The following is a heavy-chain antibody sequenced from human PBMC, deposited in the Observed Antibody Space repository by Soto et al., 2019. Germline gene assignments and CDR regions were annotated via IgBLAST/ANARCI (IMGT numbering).Heavy chain of an antibody. V-gene: IGHV3-23*01. CDR2: ISGSGGST. CDR3: AKSRRGLDAFDI. CDR1: GFTFSSYA. D-gene: IGHD3-16*01. Sequence: EVQLLESGGGLVQPGGSLRLSCAASGFTFSSYAMSWVRQAPGKGLEWVSAISGSGGSTYYADSVKGRFTISRDNSKNTLYLQMNSLRAEDTALYYCAKSRRGLDAFDIWGQGTMVTVSS. J-gene: IGHJ3*02.